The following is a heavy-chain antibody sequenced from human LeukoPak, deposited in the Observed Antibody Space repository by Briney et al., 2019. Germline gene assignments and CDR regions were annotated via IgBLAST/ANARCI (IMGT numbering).Heavy chain of an antibody. Sequence: GGSLRLSCAASGFTFSSYSMNWVRQAPGKGLEWVSSISSSSSYIYYADSVKGRFTISRDNAKNSLYLQMNSLRAEDTAVYYCGAPIVGAANFDYWGQGTLVTVSS. D-gene: IGHD1-26*01. CDR1: GFTFSSYS. V-gene: IGHV3-21*01. J-gene: IGHJ4*02. CDR2: ISSSSSYI. CDR3: GAPIVGAANFDY.